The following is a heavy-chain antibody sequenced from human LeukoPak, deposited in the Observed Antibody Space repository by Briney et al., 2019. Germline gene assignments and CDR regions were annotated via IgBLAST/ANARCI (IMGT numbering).Heavy chain of an antibody. J-gene: IGHJ6*02. CDR3: AATGRPVWFGDYYYYYGMDV. CDR1: GFTFTSSA. CDR2: IVVGSGNT. V-gene: IGHV1-58*01. Sequence: SVKVSCKASGFTFTSSAVQWVRQARGQRLEWIGWIVVGSGNTNYAQKFQERVTITRDMSTSTAYMELSSLRSEDTAVYYCAATGRPVWFGDYYYYYGMDVWGQGTTVTVSS. D-gene: IGHD3-10*01.